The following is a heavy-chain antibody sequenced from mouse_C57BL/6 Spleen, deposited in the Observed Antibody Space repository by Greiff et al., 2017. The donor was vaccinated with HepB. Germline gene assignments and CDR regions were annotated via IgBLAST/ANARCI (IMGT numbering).Heavy chain of an antibody. CDR3: ARDDYGSFAY. CDR1: GYTFTSYW. Sequence: QVQLQQPGAELVRPGSSVKLSCKASGYTFTSYWMHWVKQRPIQGLEWIGNIDPSDSGTHYNQKFKDKATLTVDKSSSTAYMQLSSLTSEDSAVYYCARDDYGSFAYWGQGTLVTVSA. CDR2: IDPSDSGT. V-gene: IGHV1-52*01. D-gene: IGHD2-4*01. J-gene: IGHJ3*01.